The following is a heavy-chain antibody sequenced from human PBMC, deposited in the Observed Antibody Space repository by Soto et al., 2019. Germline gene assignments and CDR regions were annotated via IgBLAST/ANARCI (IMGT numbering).Heavy chain of an antibody. CDR3: ARHKPQRQAHTYDFWSGYGSPPLSFDY. CDR1: GYSFTSYW. CDR2: IYPGDSDT. D-gene: IGHD3-3*01. Sequence: PGESLKISCKGSGYSFTSYWIGWVRQMPGKGLEWMGIIYPGDSDTRYSPSFQGQVTISADKSISTAYLQWSSLKASDTAMYYCARHKPQRQAHTYDFWSGYGSPPLSFDYWGQGTLVTVSS. J-gene: IGHJ4*02. V-gene: IGHV5-51*01.